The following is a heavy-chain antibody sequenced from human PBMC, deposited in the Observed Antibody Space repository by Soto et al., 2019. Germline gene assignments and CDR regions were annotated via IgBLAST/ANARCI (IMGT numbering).Heavy chain of an antibody. CDR2: IYSGGST. CDR1: GFTVSSNY. Sequence: EVQLVESGGGLVQPGGSLRLSCAASGFTVSSNYMSWVRPAPGKGLEWVSVIYSGGSTYYADSVKGRFTISRDNSKNTLYLQMNSLRAEDTAVYYCARDGGRGDYYGSGSYYLDAFDIWGQGTMVTVSS. CDR3: ARDGGRGDYYGSGSYYLDAFDI. V-gene: IGHV3-66*01. J-gene: IGHJ3*02. D-gene: IGHD3-10*01.